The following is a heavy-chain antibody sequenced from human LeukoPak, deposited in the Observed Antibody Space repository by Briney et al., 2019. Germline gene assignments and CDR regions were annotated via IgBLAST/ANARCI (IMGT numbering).Heavy chain of an antibody. V-gene: IGHV3-64*01. CDR2: IGGSGENT. J-gene: IGHJ4*02. Sequence: SGGSLRLSCAASGFTFSSYWMHWVRQAPGKGLEYVGAIGGSGENTYYVSSVKGRFIISRDNSKNTLYLQMGSLRAEDMALYYCARGDSLPVLDYWGQGILVSVSS. D-gene: IGHD3-22*01. CDR3: ARGDSLPVLDY. CDR1: GFTFSSYW.